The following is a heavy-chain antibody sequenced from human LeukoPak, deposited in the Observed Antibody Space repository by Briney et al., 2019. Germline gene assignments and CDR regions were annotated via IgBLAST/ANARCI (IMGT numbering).Heavy chain of an antibody. Sequence: SETLSLTCTVSGYSISSGYFWGWIRQPPGKGLEWIGSIYYSGSTYYNPSLKSRVTISVDTSKNQFSLKLSSVTAADTAVYYCARVGGSSFYYYYYMYVWGKGTTVTASS. J-gene: IGHJ6*03. CDR3: ARVGGSSFYYYYYMYV. V-gene: IGHV4-38-2*02. D-gene: IGHD3-10*01. CDR2: IYYSGST. CDR1: GYSISSGYF.